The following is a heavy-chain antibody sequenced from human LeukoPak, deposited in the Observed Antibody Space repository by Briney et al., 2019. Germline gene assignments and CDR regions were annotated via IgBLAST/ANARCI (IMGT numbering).Heavy chain of an antibody. Sequence: ASVKVSCKASGYTFTGYYMHWVRQAPGQGLEWMGWINPNSGGTNYAQKFQGRVTMTRDTSISTAYMELSRLRSDDTAVYYCARDGRTRYDILTGYQKSYYYMDVWGKGTTVTVSS. CDR3: ARDGRTRYDILTGYQKSYYYMDV. V-gene: IGHV1-2*02. J-gene: IGHJ6*03. CDR2: INPNSGGT. CDR1: GYTFTGYY. D-gene: IGHD3-9*01.